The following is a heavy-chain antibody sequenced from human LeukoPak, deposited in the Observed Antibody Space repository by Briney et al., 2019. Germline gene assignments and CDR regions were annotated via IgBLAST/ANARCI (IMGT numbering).Heavy chain of an antibody. CDR1: GYTFTSYG. CDR3: ARIVGATLGHFDY. V-gene: IGHV1-46*01. J-gene: IGHJ4*02. Sequence: ASVKVSCKASGYTFTSYGISWVRQAPGQGLEWMGIINPSGGSTSYAQKFQGRVTMTRDTSTSTVYMELSSLRSEDTAVYYCARIVGATLGHFDYWGQGTLVTVSS. CDR2: INPSGGST. D-gene: IGHD1-26*01.